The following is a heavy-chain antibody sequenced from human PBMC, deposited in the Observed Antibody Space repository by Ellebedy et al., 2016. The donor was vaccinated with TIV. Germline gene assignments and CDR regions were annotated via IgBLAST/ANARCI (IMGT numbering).Heavy chain of an antibody. CDR1: GASISSGGYS. V-gene: IGHV4-30-4*07. D-gene: IGHD3-9*01. CDR2: VYFSGSV. J-gene: IGHJ5*02. Sequence: MPSETLSLTCTVSGASISSGGYSWSWVRQPPGKALEWLGYVYFSGSVYYNPALESRVTISMDTPNNQYSLKLHSVTAADTAVYYRARRETGWHNWFDPWGQGTLVTVSS. CDR3: ARRETGWHNWFDP.